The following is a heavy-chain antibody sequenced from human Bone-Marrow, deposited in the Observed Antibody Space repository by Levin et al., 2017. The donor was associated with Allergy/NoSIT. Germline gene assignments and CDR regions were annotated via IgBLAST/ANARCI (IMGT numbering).Heavy chain of an antibody. Sequence: GGSLRLSCAASGFTFSSYSMTWVRQAPGKGLEWVSVISPKGDVIRYADSVEGRFTISRDNSKNTLSLQMNGLRDDDTALYYCAKAGSPLGSMYGLDVWGQGTTVTVSS. V-gene: IGHV3-23*01. D-gene: IGHD3-10*01. CDR2: ISPKGDVI. J-gene: IGHJ6*02. CDR3: AKAGSPLGSMYGLDV. CDR1: GFTFSSYS.